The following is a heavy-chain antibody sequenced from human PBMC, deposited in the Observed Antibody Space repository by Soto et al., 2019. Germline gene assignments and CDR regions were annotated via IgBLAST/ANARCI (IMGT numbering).Heavy chain of an antibody. CDR1: GGFVSSGSYY. J-gene: IGHJ3*02. V-gene: IGHV4-34*01. D-gene: IGHD1-1*01. Sequence: QVQLQQWGAGLLKPSETLSLTCAVYGGFVSSGSYYWSWIRQPPGKGLEWIGEMSHSGGTHFNPSLESRVTISVDTAKNQFSLKMSSVTAAYTALYYCARVERGTATTVVDAFDIWGRGTMVTVSS. CDR2: MSHSGGT. CDR3: ARVERGTATTVVDAFDI.